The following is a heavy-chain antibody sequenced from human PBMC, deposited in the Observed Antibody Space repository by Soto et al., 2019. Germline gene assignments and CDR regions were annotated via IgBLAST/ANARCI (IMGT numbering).Heavy chain of an antibody. CDR2: ISYDGSNK. J-gene: IGHJ4*02. CDR1: GFTFSSYA. D-gene: IGHD5-12*01. CDR3: ASPRGGGYDSPFDY. Sequence: GGSLRLSCAASGFTFSSYAMHWVRQAPGKGLEWVAVISYDGSNKYYADSVKGRFTISRDNSKNTLYLQMNSLRAEDTAVYYCASPRGGGYDSPFDYWGQGTLVTVSS. V-gene: IGHV3-30-3*01.